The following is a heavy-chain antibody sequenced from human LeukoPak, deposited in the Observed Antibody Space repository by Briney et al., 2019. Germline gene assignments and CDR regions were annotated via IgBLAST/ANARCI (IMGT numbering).Heavy chain of an antibody. CDR1: GFTFSSYA. D-gene: IGHD3-3*01. V-gene: IGHV3-23*01. CDR3: AKDSSPLRFLEWPGYMDV. CDR2: ISGSGGST. J-gene: IGHJ6*03. Sequence: GGSLRLSCAASGFTFSSYAMSWVRQAPGKGLEWVSAISGSGGSTYYADSVKGRFTISRDNSKNTLYLQMNSLRAEDTAVYYCAKDSSPLRFLEWPGYMDVWGKGTTVTVSS.